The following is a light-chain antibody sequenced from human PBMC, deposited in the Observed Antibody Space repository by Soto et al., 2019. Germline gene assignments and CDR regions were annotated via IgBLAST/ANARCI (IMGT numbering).Light chain of an antibody. CDR2: KVS. J-gene: IGKJ5*01. CDR1: QSLLHNNGNIY. Sequence: DIVMTQSPLSLPVTPGEPASISCRSSQSLLHNNGNIYVNWFQQRPGQSPRRLIYKVSNRDSGVPDRFSGSGAGTDFTLKISRVEAEDVGVYYCMQGTHWPITFGQGTRLEIK. V-gene: IGKV2-30*02. CDR3: MQGTHWPIT.